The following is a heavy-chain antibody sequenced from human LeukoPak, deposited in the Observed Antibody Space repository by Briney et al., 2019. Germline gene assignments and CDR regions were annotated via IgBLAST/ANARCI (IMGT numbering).Heavy chain of an antibody. CDR2: INHSGST. D-gene: IGHD3-10*01. CDR1: GGTISSGDYY. Sequence: SETLSLTCTVSGGTISSGDYYWSWIRQPPGKGLEWIGEINHSGSTNYNPSLKSRVTISVDTSKNQFSLKLSSVTAADTAVYYCARGSLRITMVRGVPSRGRWFDPWGQGTLVTVSS. J-gene: IGHJ5*02. V-gene: IGHV4-39*07. CDR3: ARGSLRITMVRGVPSRGRWFDP.